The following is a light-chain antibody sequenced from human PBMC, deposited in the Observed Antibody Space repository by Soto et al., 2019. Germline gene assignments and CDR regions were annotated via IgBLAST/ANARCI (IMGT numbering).Light chain of an antibody. CDR3: QQYYSYPIT. CDR1: QGISSY. J-gene: IGKJ5*01. V-gene: IGKV1-8*01. CDR2: AAS. Sequence: AIRMTQSPSSLSASTGDRVTITCRASQGISSYLAWYQQKPGKAPKLLIYAASILQSGVPSRFSGSGSGTDFTLTISCLQSEDFATYYCQQYYSYPITFGQGTRLEIK.